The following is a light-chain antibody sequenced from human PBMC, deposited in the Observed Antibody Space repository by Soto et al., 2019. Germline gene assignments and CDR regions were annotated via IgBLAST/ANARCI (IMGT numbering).Light chain of an antibody. Sequence: EIVMTQSPATLSVSPGEGATLSCRASQSVSSKLAWYQQKPGQAPRLLISGASTRATGIPARFSGSGSGTEFTLIISSLQSEDSAVYYCQQYNSWLWTFGQGTKVEIK. J-gene: IGKJ1*01. CDR1: QSVSSK. CDR2: GAS. CDR3: QQYNSWLWT. V-gene: IGKV3-15*01.